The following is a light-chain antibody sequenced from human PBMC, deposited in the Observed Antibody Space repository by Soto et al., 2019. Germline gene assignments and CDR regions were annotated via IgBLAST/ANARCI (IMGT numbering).Light chain of an antibody. V-gene: IGLV2-11*01. CDR1: SSDVGGYIY. Sequence: QSALTQPRSVSGSPGQSVTISCTGTSSDVGGYIYVSWYQQHPGKAPKLMIYDVSKRPSGVPDRFSGSKSGNTASLTISGLQAEDEALYYCSSNKIGSTYVFGTGTQLTVL. CDR3: SSNKIGSTYV. CDR2: DVS. J-gene: IGLJ1*01.